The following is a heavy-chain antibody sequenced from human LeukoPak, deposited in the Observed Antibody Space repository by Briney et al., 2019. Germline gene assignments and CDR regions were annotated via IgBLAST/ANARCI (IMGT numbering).Heavy chain of an antibody. V-gene: IGHV3-7*01. CDR2: IKGDESER. CDR1: GFTFSTYW. J-gene: IGHJ4*02. Sequence: GGSLRLSCAASGFTFSTYWMAWVRQAPGKGLEWVANIKGDESERHQADSVKGRFTISRDNAKKSVCLQMSSLRGEDTAVYYCARDVGGSLDYWGQGTLVTVSS. CDR3: ARDVGGSLDY. D-gene: IGHD1-26*01.